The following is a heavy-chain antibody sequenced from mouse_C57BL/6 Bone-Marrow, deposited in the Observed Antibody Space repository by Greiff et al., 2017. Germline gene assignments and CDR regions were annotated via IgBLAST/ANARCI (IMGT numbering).Heavy chain of an antibody. J-gene: IGHJ3*01. Sequence: EVQGVESGEGLVKPGGSLKLSCAASGFTFSSYAMSWVRQTPEKRLEWVAYISSGGDYIYYADTVKGRFTISRDNARNTLYLQMSSLKSEDTAMYYCTRGLYSNYAAYWGQGTLVTVSA. CDR2: ISSGGDYI. CDR1: GFTFSSYA. D-gene: IGHD2-5*01. CDR3: TRGLYSNYAAY. V-gene: IGHV5-9-1*02.